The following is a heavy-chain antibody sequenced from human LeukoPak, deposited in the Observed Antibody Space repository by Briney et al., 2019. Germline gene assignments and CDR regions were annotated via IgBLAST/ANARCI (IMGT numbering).Heavy chain of an antibody. D-gene: IGHD2-8*01. CDR2: IRYDGSNK. J-gene: IGHJ5*02. Sequence: GGSLRLSCAASGFTFSSYSMNWVHQAPGKGLEWVAFIRYDGSNKYYADSVKGRFTISRDNSKNTLYLQMNSLRAEDTAVYYCAKRNGPQRNWFDPWGQGTLVTVSS. CDR3: AKRNGPQRNWFDP. V-gene: IGHV3-30*02. CDR1: GFTFSSYS.